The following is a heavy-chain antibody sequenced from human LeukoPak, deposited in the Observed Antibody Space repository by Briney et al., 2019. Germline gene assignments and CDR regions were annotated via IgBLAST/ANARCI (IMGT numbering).Heavy chain of an antibody. D-gene: IGHD4-17*01. CDR2: MNPNSGNT. Sequence: ASVKVSCKASGYTFTSYDINWVRQATGQGLAWMGWMNPNSGNTGYAQRFQGRVTMTGNTSISTAYMELSSLRSEDTAVYYCAREYGDGYWYFDLWGRGTLVSVSS. V-gene: IGHV1-8*01. CDR1: GYTFTSYD. J-gene: IGHJ2*01. CDR3: AREYGDGYWYFDL.